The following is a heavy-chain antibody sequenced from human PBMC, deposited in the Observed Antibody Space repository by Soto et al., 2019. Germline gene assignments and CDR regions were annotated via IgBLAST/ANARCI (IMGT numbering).Heavy chain of an antibody. Sequence: GGSLRLSCAASGFTFSNAWMNWVRQAPGKGLEWVGRIKSKTDGGTTDYAAPGKGRFTISRDDSKNTLYLQMNSLKTEDTAVYYCTTALPVEYSSSWLEYDYYYYGMDVWGQGTTVTVSS. J-gene: IGHJ6*02. V-gene: IGHV3-15*07. CDR2: IKSKTDGGTT. D-gene: IGHD6-13*01. CDR1: GFTFSNAW. CDR3: TTALPVEYSSSWLEYDYYYYGMDV.